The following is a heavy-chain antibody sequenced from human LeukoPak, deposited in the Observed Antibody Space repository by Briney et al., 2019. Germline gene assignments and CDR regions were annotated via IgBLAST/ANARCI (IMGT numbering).Heavy chain of an antibody. Sequence: GESLKISCKGSGSRFTSYWIGWVRQMPGKGLEWMGIIYPGDSDTRYSPSFQGQVTISADKSISTAYLQWSSLKASDTAMCYCARHLGARQVAGDFDYWGQGTLVTVPS. CDR1: GSRFTSYW. CDR3: ARHLGARQVAGDFDY. CDR2: IYPGDSDT. V-gene: IGHV5-51*01. D-gene: IGHD6-19*01. J-gene: IGHJ4*02.